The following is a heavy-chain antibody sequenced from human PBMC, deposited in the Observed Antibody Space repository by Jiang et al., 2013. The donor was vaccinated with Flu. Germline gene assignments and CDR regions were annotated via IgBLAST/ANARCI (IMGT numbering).Heavy chain of an antibody. V-gene: IGHV3-30*01. D-gene: IGHD1-26*01. CDR3: ARARYSGSYYFDY. CDR2: YDGSNK. Sequence: YDGSNKYYADSVKGRFTISRDNSKNTLYLQMNSLRAEDTAVYYCARARYSGSYYFDYWGQGTLVTVSS. J-gene: IGHJ4*02.